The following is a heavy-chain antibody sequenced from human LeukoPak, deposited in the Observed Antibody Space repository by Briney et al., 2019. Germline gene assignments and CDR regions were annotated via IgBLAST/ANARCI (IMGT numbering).Heavy chain of an antibody. Sequence: ASVKVTCKAPGYTFTSYDINWVRQATGQGLEWMGWMNPNSGNTGYAQKFQGRVTMTRNTSISTAYMELSSLRSEDTAVYYCARGGWGYSGYDAAYYYYGMDVWGQGTTVTVSS. J-gene: IGHJ6*02. CDR3: ARGGWGYSGYDAAYYYYGMDV. V-gene: IGHV1-8*01. CDR1: GYTFTSYD. D-gene: IGHD5-12*01. CDR2: MNPNSGNT.